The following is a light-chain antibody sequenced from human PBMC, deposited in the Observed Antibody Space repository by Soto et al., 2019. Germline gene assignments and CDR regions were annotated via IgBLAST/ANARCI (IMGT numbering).Light chain of an antibody. V-gene: IGKV3-20*01. CDR2: GAS. CDR3: QQYDSSPLT. CDR1: QSVSSSF. Sequence: EIVLTQSPGTLSLSPGERATLSCRASQSVSSSFLAWYQQKPGQAPRLLIYGASSRATGIPDMFSGSGSGTDLPLTISRLEPEDFAVYYCQQYDSSPLTFGGGTKVEIK. J-gene: IGKJ4*01.